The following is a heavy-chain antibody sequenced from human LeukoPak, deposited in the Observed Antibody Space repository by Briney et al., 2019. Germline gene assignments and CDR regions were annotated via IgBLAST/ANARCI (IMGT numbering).Heavy chain of an antibody. CDR3: TRGSSDVLTGRSTLGEY. V-gene: IGHV4-39*02. CDR1: GGSITASSSY. Sequence: SSETLSLTCTLSGGSITASSSYWGWIRQSPGKGLEWIGNIYYSGSTYYNSSLKSRVTISIDTSKNHFSLRLTSVTASDTTRYFSTRGSSDVLTGRSTLGEYWGQGTLVAVSS. D-gene: IGHD3-9*01. J-gene: IGHJ4*02. CDR2: IYYSGST.